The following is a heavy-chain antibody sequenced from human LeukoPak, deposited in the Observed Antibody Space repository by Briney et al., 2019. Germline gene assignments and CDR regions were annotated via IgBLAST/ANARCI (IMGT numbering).Heavy chain of an antibody. V-gene: IGHV4-59*01. CDR3: ARAAAGIGAFDI. J-gene: IGHJ3*02. D-gene: IGHD6-13*01. Sequence: PSETLSLTCTVSGGSISSYYWSWIRQPPGKGLEWIGYIYYSGSTNYNPSLKSRVTISVDTSKNQFSLKLSSVTAADTAVYCCARAAAGIGAFDIWGQGTMVTVSS. CDR1: GGSISSYY. CDR2: IYYSGST.